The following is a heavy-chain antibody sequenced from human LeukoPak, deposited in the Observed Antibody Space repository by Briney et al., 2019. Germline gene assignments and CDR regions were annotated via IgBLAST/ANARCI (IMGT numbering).Heavy chain of an antibody. CDR3: ARGCVLGGDIVVVVAATAFDY. D-gene: IGHD2-15*01. CDR2: INHSGST. Sequence: PSETLSLTCAVYGGSFSGYYWSWIRQPPGKGLEWIGEINHSGSTTYNPSLKSRVTISVDTSKNQFSLKLSSVTAADTAVYYCARGCVLGGDIVVVVAATAFDYWGQGTLVTVSS. CDR1: GGSFSGYY. J-gene: IGHJ4*02. V-gene: IGHV4-34*01.